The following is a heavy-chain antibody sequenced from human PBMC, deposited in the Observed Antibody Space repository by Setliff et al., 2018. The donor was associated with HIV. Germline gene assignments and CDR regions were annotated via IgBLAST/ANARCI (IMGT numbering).Heavy chain of an antibody. V-gene: IGHV1-46*01. CDR3: ASTSDLYSSGWYYAY. J-gene: IGHJ4*02. Sequence: ASVKVSCKASGYIFTDYYIHWVRQAPGQGLEWMGAMKPSSDATFYAQKLQDRVTMTRDTSTNTVYMELSSLSSEDTAVYYCASTSDLYSSGWYYAYWGQGTLVTVSS. D-gene: IGHD6-19*01. CDR1: GYIFTDYY. CDR2: MKPSSDAT.